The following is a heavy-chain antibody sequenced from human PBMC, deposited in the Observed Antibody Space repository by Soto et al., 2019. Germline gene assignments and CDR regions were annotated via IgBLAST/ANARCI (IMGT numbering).Heavy chain of an antibody. J-gene: IGHJ3*02. D-gene: IGHD2-15*01. CDR1: GFTFSSYG. Sequence: QVQLVESGGGVVQPGRSLRLSCAASGFTFSSYGMHWVRQAPGKGLEWVAVIWYDGSNKYYADSVKGRFTTSRDNSKNTLYLQMNSLRAEDTAVYYCARADIVVVVAAKRPDAFDIWGQGTMVTVSS. V-gene: IGHV3-33*01. CDR2: IWYDGSNK. CDR3: ARADIVVVVAAKRPDAFDI.